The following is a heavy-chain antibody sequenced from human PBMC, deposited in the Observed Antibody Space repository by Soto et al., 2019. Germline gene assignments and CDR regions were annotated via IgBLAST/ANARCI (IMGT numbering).Heavy chain of an antibody. V-gene: IGHV5-51*01. Sequence: GESLKISCKGSGYSFTSYWIGWVRQMPGKGLEWMWIIYPGDSDTRYSPSFQGQVTISAHKSISTAYLQWSSLKASDTAMYYCAILHRSSIAVAGIDYWGQGTLVTVSS. CDR2: IYPGDSDT. CDR3: AILHRSSIAVAGIDY. CDR1: GYSFTSYW. J-gene: IGHJ4*02. D-gene: IGHD6-19*01.